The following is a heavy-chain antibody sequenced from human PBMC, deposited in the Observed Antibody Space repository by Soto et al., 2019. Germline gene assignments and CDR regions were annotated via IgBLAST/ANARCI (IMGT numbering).Heavy chain of an antibody. CDR2: ISFDGNNI. CDR1: GFNFSFYA. D-gene: IGHD2-2*01. J-gene: IGHJ4*02. CDR3: ARVGCSSIWCVNQFDN. V-gene: IGHV3-30-3*01. Sequence: QVQLVESGGGVVQPGRSLRLSCASSGFNFSFYAMHCVRQTPGKGLEWVAVISFDGNNIYYADSVRGRFPISRYSSSSILFLQRNNLKPEDSAIYSCARVGCSSIWCVNQFDNWGQGTLVTVSS.